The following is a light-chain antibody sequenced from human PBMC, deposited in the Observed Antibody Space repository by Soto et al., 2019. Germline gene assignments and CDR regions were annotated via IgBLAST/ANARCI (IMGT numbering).Light chain of an antibody. Sequence: QSVLTQPRSVSGSPGQSVTISCTGTSSDVGGYDFVSWYQQHPGKAPKLMISDVSKRPSGVPDRSSGSKSGNTASLTISGLQAEDEADYYCCSYAGDLALFGGGTKLTVL. CDR1: SSDVGGYDF. CDR2: DVS. J-gene: IGLJ2*01. V-gene: IGLV2-11*01. CDR3: CSYAGDLAL.